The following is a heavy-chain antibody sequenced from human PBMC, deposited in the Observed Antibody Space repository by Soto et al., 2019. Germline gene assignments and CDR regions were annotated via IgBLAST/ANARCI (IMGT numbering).Heavy chain of an antibody. CDR1: GFRFDEYA. V-gene: IGHV3-9*01. CDR3: AKGFCSSTRCLSYSYMDV. CDR2: VSWNSGTM. D-gene: IGHD2-2*01. Sequence: EVQLVESGGGLVQPGRSLRLSCAASGFRFDEYAMHWVRQAPGKGLEWVSGVSWNSGTMGYGDSVRGRFAISRDNVKNSRYLQMTSLPTEDTALCYCAKGFCSSTRCLSYSYMDVWGKGTTVTVSS. J-gene: IGHJ6*03.